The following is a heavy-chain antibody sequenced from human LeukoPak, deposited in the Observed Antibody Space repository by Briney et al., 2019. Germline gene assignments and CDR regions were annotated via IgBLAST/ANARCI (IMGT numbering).Heavy chain of an antibody. V-gene: IGHV1-2*02. J-gene: IGHJ3*02. CDR2: INPNSGGA. CDR3: AITYNDIAFDI. Sequence: GASVKVSCKASGDTFTNYYIHWVRQAPGQGLEWMGGINPNSGGANYAQKFHDTVTMTTDTSITTAYMELNRLRSDDTAVYYCAITYNDIAFDIWGQGTMVTVSS. CDR1: GDTFTNYY. D-gene: IGHD5-24*01.